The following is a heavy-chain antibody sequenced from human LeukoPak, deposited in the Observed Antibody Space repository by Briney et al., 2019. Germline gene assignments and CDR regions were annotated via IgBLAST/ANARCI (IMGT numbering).Heavy chain of an antibody. Sequence: TGGSLRLSCAASGFAFSSYAVSWVRQAPGKGLEWVSAISGSGDDTYYADSVKGRFTFSRDNSKNTLYLQMDSLRAEDTAVYFCAKRGPSTVITSHSFVYWRQGTLVTVSS. D-gene: IGHD3-22*01. CDR1: GFAFSSYA. V-gene: IGHV3-23*01. CDR3: AKRGPSTVITSHSFVY. J-gene: IGHJ4*02. CDR2: ISGSGDDT.